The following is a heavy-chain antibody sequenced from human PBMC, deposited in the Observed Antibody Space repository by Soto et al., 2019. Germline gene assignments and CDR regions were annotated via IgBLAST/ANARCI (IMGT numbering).Heavy chain of an antibody. D-gene: IGHD2-21*01. CDR2: IYNSGTT. CDR1: GGSITRGGYY. Sequence: SETLSLTCTVSGGSITRGGYYWSWIRQHPGKGLEWIGYIYNSGTTYYNPSLKSRVTISVDRSKNQFSLKLSSVTAADTAVYYCARIPSPWGQGTLVTVSS. V-gene: IGHV4-31*03. CDR3: ARIPSP. J-gene: IGHJ5*02.